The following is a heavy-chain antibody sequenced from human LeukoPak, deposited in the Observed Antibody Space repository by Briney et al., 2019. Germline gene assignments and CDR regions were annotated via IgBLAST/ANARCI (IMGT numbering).Heavy chain of an antibody. J-gene: IGHJ6*02. Sequence: GGSLRLSCAASGFTFSSYSMNWVRQAPGKGLEWVSSISSSSSYIYYADSVKGRFTISRDNAKNSLYLQMNSLRAEDTAVYYCARDMRSSPKPLYGMDVWGQGTTVTVSS. CDR2: ISSSSSYI. V-gene: IGHV3-21*01. CDR3: ARDMRSSPKPLYGMDV. D-gene: IGHD6-13*01. CDR1: GFTFSSYS.